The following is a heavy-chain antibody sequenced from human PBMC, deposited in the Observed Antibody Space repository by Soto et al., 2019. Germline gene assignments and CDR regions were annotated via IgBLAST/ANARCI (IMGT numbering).Heavy chain of an antibody. J-gene: IGHJ6*02. D-gene: IGHD2-15*01. Sequence: EVQLVESGGGLVQPGGSLRLSCAASGFTFSSYDMHWVRQATGKGLEWVSAIGTAGDTYYPGSVKGRFTISRENAKNSLYLQRNSLRAGDTAVYYCARGRYCSGGSCSFHYYYGMDVWGQGTTVTVSS. CDR2: IGTAGDT. CDR1: GFTFSSYD. V-gene: IGHV3-13*04. CDR3: ARGRYCSGGSCSFHYYYGMDV.